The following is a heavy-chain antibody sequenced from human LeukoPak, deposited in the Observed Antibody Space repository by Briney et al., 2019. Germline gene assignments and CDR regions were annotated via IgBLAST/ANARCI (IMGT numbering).Heavy chain of an antibody. V-gene: IGHV3-48*03. Sequence: GGSLRLSCAASGFTFSSYEMNWVRQAPGKGLEWVSYISYSGSTIYYADSVKGRFTISRDNDKNSLYLQMNSLRAEDTAVYYCASAGNSGYWGQGTLVTVSS. J-gene: IGHJ4*02. CDR2: ISYSGSTI. CDR1: GFTFSSYE. CDR3: ASAGNSGY. D-gene: IGHD5-12*01.